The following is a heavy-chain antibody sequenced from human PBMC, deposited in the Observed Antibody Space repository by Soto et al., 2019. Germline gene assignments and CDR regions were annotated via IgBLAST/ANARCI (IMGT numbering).Heavy chain of an antibody. J-gene: IGHJ4*02. CDR2: ISANSGST. V-gene: IGHV3-23*01. Sequence: EVQLLESGGGLVQPGGSLRLSCAASGFTFSSYGMSWVRQAPGKGLEWVSVISANSGSTDYAGSVKGRFTVSRDNSKNTLYLQMNSLTPEDTALYYCAKEWPYRCYFDSWGQGTLVTVSS. CDR3: AKEWPYRCYFDS. CDR1: GFTFSSYG. D-gene: IGHD5-12*01.